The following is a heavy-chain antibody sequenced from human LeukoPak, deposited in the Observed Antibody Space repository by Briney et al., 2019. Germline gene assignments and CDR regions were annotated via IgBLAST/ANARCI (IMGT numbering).Heavy chain of an antibody. CDR2: IIPIFGTA. CDR3: ARTDLAYCGGDCYSLPFQH. CDR1: GGTFSSYA. D-gene: IGHD2-21*02. Sequence: GSSVKVSRKASGGTFSSYAISWVRQAPGQGLEWMGGIIPIFGTANYAQKFQGRVTITADKSTSTAYMELSSLRSEDTAVYYCARTDLAYCGGDCYSLPFQHWGQGTLVTVSS. J-gene: IGHJ1*01. V-gene: IGHV1-69*06.